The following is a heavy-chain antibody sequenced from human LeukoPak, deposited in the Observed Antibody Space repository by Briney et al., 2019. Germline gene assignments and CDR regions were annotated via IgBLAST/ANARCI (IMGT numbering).Heavy chain of an antibody. CDR3: AKDSPSGSYSNGVDY. CDR2: ISYDGSNK. Sequence: GGSLRLSCAASGFTFSSYGMHWVRQAPGKGLEWVAVISYDGSNKYYADSVKGRFTISRDNSQNTLYLQMNSLRAEDTAVYYCAKDSPSGSYSNGVDYWGQGTLVTVSS. V-gene: IGHV3-30*18. J-gene: IGHJ4*02. D-gene: IGHD1-26*01. CDR1: GFTFSSYG.